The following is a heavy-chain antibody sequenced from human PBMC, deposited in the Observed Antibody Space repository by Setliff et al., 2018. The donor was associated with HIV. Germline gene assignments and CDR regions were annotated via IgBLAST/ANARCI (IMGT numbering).Heavy chain of an antibody. V-gene: IGHV4-4*02. CDR1: GGSISSSNW. CDR3: ARLKSASGYFGFDS. D-gene: IGHD5-12*01. Sequence: PSETLSLTCAVSGGSISSSNWWSWVRQPPGKGLEWIGEIYYSGTADYNPSLKSRATISIDTSNNQFALKLTSMTAADTAVYFCARLKSASGYFGFDSWGQGTLVTVSS. J-gene: IGHJ4*02. CDR2: IYYSGTA.